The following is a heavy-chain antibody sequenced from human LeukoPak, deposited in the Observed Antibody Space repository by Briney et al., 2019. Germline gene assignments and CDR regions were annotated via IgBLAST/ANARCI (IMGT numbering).Heavy chain of an antibody. CDR2: IWYDGSKR. CDR3: ARQDDSGYVGLFDY. CDR1: GFTFSNYD. V-gene: IGHV3-33*01. Sequence: GGSLRLSCAASGFTFSNYDMHWVRQAPGKGLEWVAVIWYDGSKRLYADSVKGRFTISRDNSKNTLSVQMDSLRAEDTAVYYCARQDDSGYVGLFDYWGQGTLVTVSP. D-gene: IGHD5-12*01. J-gene: IGHJ4*02.